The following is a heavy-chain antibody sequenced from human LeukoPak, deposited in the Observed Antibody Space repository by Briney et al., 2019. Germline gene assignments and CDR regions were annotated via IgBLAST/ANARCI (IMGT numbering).Heavy chain of an antibody. CDR1: GFTFSSYA. J-gene: IGHJ4*02. D-gene: IGHD1-1*01. Sequence: PGGSLRLSCAASGFTFSSYAMSWVRQAPGKGLEWVSAISGSGGSTYYADSVKGRFTISRDNSKSPLYLQTNSLRGEDTAVYYCAKGWNAFDYWGQGTLVTVSS. V-gene: IGHV3-23*01. CDR2: ISGSGGST. CDR3: AKGWNAFDY.